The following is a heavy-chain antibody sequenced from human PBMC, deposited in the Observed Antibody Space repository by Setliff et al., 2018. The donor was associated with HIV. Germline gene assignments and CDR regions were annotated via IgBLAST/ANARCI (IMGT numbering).Heavy chain of an antibody. J-gene: IGHJ4*02. CDR2: IYFSGST. CDR3: ARQGRPGDFDS. V-gene: IGHV4-39*01. D-gene: IGHD7-27*01. Sequence: SETLSLTCTVSGGSISSSSHYWGWIRQPPGKGLEWIGSIYFSGSTYYNPSLKSRVTISVDTSKNQFSLKLSSVTAADTAIYYCARQGRPGDFDSWGQGTLVTVSS. CDR1: GGSISSSSHY.